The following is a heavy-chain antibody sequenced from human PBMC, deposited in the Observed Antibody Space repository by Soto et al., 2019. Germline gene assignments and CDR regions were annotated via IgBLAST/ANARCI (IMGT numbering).Heavy chain of an antibody. D-gene: IGHD1-26*01. J-gene: IGHJ3*02. CDR2: IIPIFGTA. CDR1: GGTFSSYA. CDR3: ARGVYSGSSPALDAFDI. V-gene: IGHV1-69*06. Sequence: QVQLVQSGAEVKKPGSSVKVSCKASGGTFSSYAISWVRQAPGQGLEWMGGIIPIFGTANYAQKFQGRVTITADKSTSTAYMELSSLRSEDTAVYYCARGVYSGSSPALDAFDIWGQGTMVTVSS.